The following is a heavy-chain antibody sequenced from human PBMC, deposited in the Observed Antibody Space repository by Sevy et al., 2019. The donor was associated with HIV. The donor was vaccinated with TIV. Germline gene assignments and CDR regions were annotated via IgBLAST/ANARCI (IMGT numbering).Heavy chain of an antibody. CDR2: ISGSGANT. Sequence: GGSLRLSCAASGLTFSSYAMSWVRQAPGKGLEWVSAISGSGANTYYADSVKGRFTISRDNSKNTMYLEMDSLRAEDTAVYYCARDSRNGLDPWGQGALVTVSS. J-gene: IGHJ5*02. CDR1: GLTFSSYA. D-gene: IGHD2-8*01. CDR3: ARDSRNGLDP. V-gene: IGHV3-23*01.